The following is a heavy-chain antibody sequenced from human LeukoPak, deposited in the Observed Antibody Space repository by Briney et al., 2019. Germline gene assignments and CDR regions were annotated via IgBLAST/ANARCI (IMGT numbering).Heavy chain of an antibody. Sequence: GGSLRLSCAASGFTFTSYAMSWVRQAPGKGLEWVSGISGSGGGTYYADSVRGRFTISRDNSKNTVYLQMNSLRAEDTAVYYCTTDPDCSGGSCYPDYWGQGTLVTVSS. V-gene: IGHV3-23*01. CDR3: TTDPDCSGGSCYPDY. CDR1: GFTFTSYA. J-gene: IGHJ4*02. CDR2: ISGSGGGT. D-gene: IGHD2-15*01.